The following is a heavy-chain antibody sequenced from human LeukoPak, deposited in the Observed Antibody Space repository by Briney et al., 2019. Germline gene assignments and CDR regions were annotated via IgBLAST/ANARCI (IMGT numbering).Heavy chain of an antibody. CDR1: GGSISSYY. D-gene: IGHD1-26*01. V-gene: IGHV4-59*01. CDR3: ARDDSGSYPANDAFDI. CDR2: IYYSGST. J-gene: IGHJ3*02. Sequence: PSETLSLTCTVSGGSISSYYWSWIRQPPGKGLEWIGYIYYSGSTNYNPSLKSRVTISVDTSKNQFSLKLSSVTAADTAVYYCARDDSGSYPANDAFDIWGQGTMVTVSS.